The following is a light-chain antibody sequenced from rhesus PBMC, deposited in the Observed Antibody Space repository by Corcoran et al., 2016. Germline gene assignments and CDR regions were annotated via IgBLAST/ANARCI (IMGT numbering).Light chain of an antibody. CDR3: QHAYGTPYS. J-gene: IGKJ2*01. CDR2: KAS. V-gene: IGKV1-74*01. Sequence: DIQMTQSPSSLSASVGARVTITCRASENVNNYLNWNQQKPGKAPKLMIYKASTLQSGVPSRLRGSGSGTDYTFTISSLQPEDVATYYCQHAYGTPYSFGQGTKVEIK. CDR1: ENVNNY.